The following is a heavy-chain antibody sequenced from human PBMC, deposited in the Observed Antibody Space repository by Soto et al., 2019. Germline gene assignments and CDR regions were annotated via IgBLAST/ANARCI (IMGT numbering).Heavy chain of an antibody. CDR1: GDSVSSKTAA. D-gene: IGHD1-26*01. V-gene: IGHV6-1*01. CDR2: TYFRSRWYN. J-gene: IGHJ5*01. Sequence: SQTLSLTCAISGDSVSSKTAAWNWIRHSPSRGLEWLGRTYFRSRWYNDYAISVKSRITINPDTSKNQFSLLLNSVTPEDTAVYYCVRLIGNSWLDFWGQGTLVTVSS. CDR3: VRLIGNSWLDF.